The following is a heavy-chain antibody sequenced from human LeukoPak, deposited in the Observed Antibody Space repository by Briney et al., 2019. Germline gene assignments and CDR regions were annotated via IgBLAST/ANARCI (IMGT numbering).Heavy chain of an antibody. CDR1: GYSISSGYY. CDR3: ARHWDGVVIIDY. CDR2: IYHSGST. D-gene: IGHD3-3*01. V-gene: IGHV4-38-2*01. J-gene: IGHJ4*02. Sequence: SETLSLTCAVPGYSISSGYYWGWIRQPPGKGLEWIGSIYHSGSTYYNPSLKSRVTISVDTSKNQFSLKLSSVTAADTAVYYCARHWDGVVIIDYWGQGTLVTVSS.